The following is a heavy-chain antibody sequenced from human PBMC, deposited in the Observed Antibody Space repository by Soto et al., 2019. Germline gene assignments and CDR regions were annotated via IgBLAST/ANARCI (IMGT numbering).Heavy chain of an antibody. CDR2: VNHDGNA. D-gene: IGHD3-10*01. J-gene: IGHJ5*02. V-gene: IGHV4-38-2*01. Sequence: PSETLSLTCVVSGFSDRSTYFWGWIRQPPGKGLEWIGSVNHDGNAYYSPSVLGRVSVSVDTANKQVALKLTSVTAADTAVYYCALSFGKLLWFGEPVSGSGVYPWGQGTLVTVSS. CDR3: ALSFGKLLWFGEPVSGSGVYP. CDR1: GFSDRSTYF.